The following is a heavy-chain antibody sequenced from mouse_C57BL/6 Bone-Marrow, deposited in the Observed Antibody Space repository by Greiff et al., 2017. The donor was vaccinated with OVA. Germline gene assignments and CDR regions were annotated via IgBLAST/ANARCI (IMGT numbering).Heavy chain of an antibody. CDR3: ARRIYDGYYDWYCDV. D-gene: IGHD2-3*01. CDR1: GYTFTSYW. J-gene: IGHJ1*03. Sequence: QVQLKQSGAELVKPGASVKLSCKASGYTFTSYWMHWVKQRPGRGLEWIGRIDPNSGGTTYNEKFKSKATLTVDKHSSTAYMQLSSLTSEDSAVYYCARRIYDGYYDWYCDVWGTGTTVTVSS. V-gene: IGHV1-72*01. CDR2: IDPNSGGT.